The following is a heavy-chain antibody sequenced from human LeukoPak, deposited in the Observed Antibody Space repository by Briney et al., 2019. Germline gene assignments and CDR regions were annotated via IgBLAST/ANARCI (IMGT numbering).Heavy chain of an antibody. V-gene: IGHV3-48*03. Sequence: GGSLRLSCAASGFTFSSYEMNWVRQAPGKGLEWVSYISSSGSTIYYADSVKGRFTISRDNAKNSLYLQMNSLRAEDTAVYYCVRFGGNWNYDYWGQGTLVTVSS. J-gene: IGHJ4*02. CDR1: GFTFSSYE. CDR2: ISSSGSTI. CDR3: VRFGGNWNYDY. D-gene: IGHD1-7*01.